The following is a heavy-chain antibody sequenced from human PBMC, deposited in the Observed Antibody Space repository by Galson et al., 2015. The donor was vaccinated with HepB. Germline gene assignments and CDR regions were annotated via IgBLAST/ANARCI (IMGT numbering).Heavy chain of an antibody. CDR2: IYYSGST. D-gene: IGHD3-10*01. CDR3: ATQLLWFGESIPCYFDY. Sequence: TLSLTCTVSGGSISSGDYYWSWIRQPPGKGLEWIGYIYYSGSTYYNPSLKSRVTISVDTSKNQFSLKLSSVTAADTAVYYCATQLLWFGESIPCYFDYWGQGTLVTVSS. V-gene: IGHV4-30-4*01. CDR1: GGSISSGDYY. J-gene: IGHJ4*02.